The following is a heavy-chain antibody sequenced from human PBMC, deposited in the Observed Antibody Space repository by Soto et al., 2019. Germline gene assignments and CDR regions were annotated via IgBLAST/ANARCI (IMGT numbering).Heavy chain of an antibody. CDR1: GGSISSGDYY. Sequence: QVQMKESGPGLVKPSQTLSLTCTVSGGSISSGDYYWRWMRQPPGKGLEWSGYIYYSGNTFYNTSLKDRVTISLEKSMIQFSLKLISVTAKDMAVYYCVIEWGDPWFDPLGQLTLVTLSS. CDR3: VIEWGDPWFDP. V-gene: IGHV4-30-4*01. CDR2: IYYSGNT. J-gene: IGHJ5*02. D-gene: IGHD1-26*01.